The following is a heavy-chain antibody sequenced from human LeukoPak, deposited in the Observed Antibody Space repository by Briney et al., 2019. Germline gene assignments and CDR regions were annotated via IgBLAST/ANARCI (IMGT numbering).Heavy chain of an antibody. V-gene: IGHV3-13*01. CDR3: ARAGADRYYDFWSGYYPPRYYYMDV. CDR2: IGTAGDT. D-gene: IGHD3-3*01. CDR1: GFTFSSYD. Sequence: GGSLRLSCAASGFTFSSYDMHWVRQATGKGLEWVSAIGTAGDTYYPGSVKGRFTISRDNAKNSLYLQMNSLRAEDTAVYYCARAGADRYYDFWSGYYPPRYYYMDVWGKGTTVTVSS. J-gene: IGHJ6*03.